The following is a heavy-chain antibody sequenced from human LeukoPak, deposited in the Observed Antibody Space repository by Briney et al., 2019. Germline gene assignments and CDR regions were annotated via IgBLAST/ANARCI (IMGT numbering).Heavy chain of an antibody. Sequence: GASVKVSCKASGYTFTSYYMHWVRQAPGQGLEWMGIINPSGGSTSYAQKFQGRVTMTRDTSTSTAYMELRSLRSDDTAVYYCARDRSIAARGVDYWGQGTLVTVSS. CDR1: GYTFTSYY. J-gene: IGHJ4*02. CDR2: INPSGGST. CDR3: ARDRSIAARGVDY. V-gene: IGHV1-46*01. D-gene: IGHD6-6*01.